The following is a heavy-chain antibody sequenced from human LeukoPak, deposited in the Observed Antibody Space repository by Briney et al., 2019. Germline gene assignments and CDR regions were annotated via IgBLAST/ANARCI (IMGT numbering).Heavy chain of an antibody. CDR1: GFTFSSYA. CDR3: AKDDLRYDYFDY. V-gene: IGHV3-23*01. CDR2: ISGSGGST. D-gene: IGHD1-1*01. Sequence: EGSLRLSCAASGFTFSSYAMSWVRQAPGKGLEWVSAISGSGGSTYYADSVKGRFTIPRDNSKNTLYLQMNSLRAEDTAVYYCAKDDLRYDYFDYWGQGTLVTVSS. J-gene: IGHJ4*02.